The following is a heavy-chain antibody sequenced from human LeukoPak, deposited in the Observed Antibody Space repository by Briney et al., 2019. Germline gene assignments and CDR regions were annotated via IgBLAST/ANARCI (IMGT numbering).Heavy chain of an antibody. V-gene: IGHV1-2*02. CDR3: AREPVAVAGTGLYY. Sequence: ASVKVSCKASGYTFTGYYMHWVRQAPGQGLEWMGWINPNSGGTNYAQKFQGRVTMTWDTSISTAYMELSRLRSDDTAVYYCAREPVAVAGTGLYYWGQGTLVTVSS. D-gene: IGHD6-19*01. CDR1: GYTFTGYY. CDR2: INPNSGGT. J-gene: IGHJ4*02.